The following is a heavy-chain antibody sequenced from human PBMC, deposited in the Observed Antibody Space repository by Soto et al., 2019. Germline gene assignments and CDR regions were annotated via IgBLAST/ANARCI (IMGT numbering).Heavy chain of an antibody. D-gene: IGHD3-22*01. Sequence: GGSLRLSCVASGFSFSNYWMTWVRQARGKGLEWVAMIKEDGGDIYYLDSVKGRFTISRDNAKNTLYLQMNSLRAEDTAVYYCAKDALLDYYASSGYYFDYWGQGTLVTVSS. CDR1: GFSFSNYW. J-gene: IGHJ4*02. CDR3: AKDALLDYYASSGYYFDY. V-gene: IGHV3-7*03. CDR2: IKEDGGDI.